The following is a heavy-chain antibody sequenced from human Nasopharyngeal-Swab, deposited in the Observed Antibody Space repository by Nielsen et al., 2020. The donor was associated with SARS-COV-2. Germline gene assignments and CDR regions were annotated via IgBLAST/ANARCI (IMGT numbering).Heavy chain of an antibody. CDR2: ISGSGGST. V-gene: IGHV3-23*01. J-gene: IGHJ6*03. CDR1: GFTFSSYA. D-gene: IGHD3-16*01. CDR3: AKDGGDLIYYYYYMDV. Sequence: GESLKISCAASGFTFSSYAMSWVRQAPGKGLEWVSAISGSGGSTYYADSVKGRFTISRDNSKNTLYLQMNSLRAEDTAVYYCAKDGGDLIYYYYYMDVWGKGTTVTVSS.